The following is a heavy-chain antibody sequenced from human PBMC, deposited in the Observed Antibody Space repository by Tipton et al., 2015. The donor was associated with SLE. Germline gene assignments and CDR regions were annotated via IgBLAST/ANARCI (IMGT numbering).Heavy chain of an antibody. D-gene: IGHD2-15*01. CDR1: GFTFSTYA. J-gene: IGHJ4*02. Sequence: SLRLSCAASGFTFSTYAMRWVRQAPGKGLEWVSVISGGGDSTNYADSVKGRFTISRDNYKNTLYLEMNSLRGEDTAVYYCVPRQVDFDHWGQGSLVTVSS. CDR2: ISGGGDST. V-gene: IGHV3-23*01. CDR3: VPRQVDFDH.